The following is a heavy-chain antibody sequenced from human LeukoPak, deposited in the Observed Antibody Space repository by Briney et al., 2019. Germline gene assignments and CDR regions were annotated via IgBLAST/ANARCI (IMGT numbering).Heavy chain of an antibody. Sequence: SETLSLTCTVSGGSISSGGYHWSWIRQHPGKGLEWIGYIYYSGSTYYNPSLKSRVTISVDTSKNQFSLKLSSVTAADTAVYYCARQRVVVVPAAMGYYYYMDVWGKGTTVTVSS. CDR2: IYYSGST. CDR1: GGSISSGGYH. J-gene: IGHJ6*03. D-gene: IGHD2-2*01. CDR3: ARQRVVVVPAAMGYYYYMDV. V-gene: IGHV4-31*03.